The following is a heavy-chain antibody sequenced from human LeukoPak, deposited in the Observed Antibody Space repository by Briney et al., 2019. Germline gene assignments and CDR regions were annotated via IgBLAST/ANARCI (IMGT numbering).Heavy chain of an antibody. CDR2: IYYSGST. CDR1: GGSMSSSNYY. V-gene: IGHV4-39*01. J-gene: IGHJ5*02. D-gene: IGHD3-10*01. CDR3: ARTVSMVRGVTRLNWFDP. Sequence: SETLSLTCTVAGGSMSSSNYYWGWIRQPPGKGLEWIGSIYYSGSTHYNPSLKSRVTISVDTSKKQFFLKLSSVTAADTAVYYCARTVSMVRGVTRLNWFDPWGQGTLVTVSS.